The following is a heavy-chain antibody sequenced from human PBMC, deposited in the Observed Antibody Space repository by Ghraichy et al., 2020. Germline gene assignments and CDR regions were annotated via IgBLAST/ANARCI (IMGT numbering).Heavy chain of an antibody. CDR3: ARWGGYPESLRWFDP. V-gene: IGHV4-34*01. CDR2: INHSGST. D-gene: IGHD5-12*01. Sequence: SETLSLTCAVYGGSFSGYYWSWIRQPPGKGLEWIGEINHSGSTNYNPSLKSRVTISVDTSKNQFSLKLSSVTAADTAVYYCARWGGYPESLRWFDPWGQGTLVTVSS. J-gene: IGHJ5*02. CDR1: GGSFSGYY.